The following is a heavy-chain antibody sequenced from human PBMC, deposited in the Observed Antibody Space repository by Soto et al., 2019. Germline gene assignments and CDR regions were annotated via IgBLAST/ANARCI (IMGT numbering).Heavy chain of an antibody. D-gene: IGHD1-1*01. Sequence: QVHLQESGPGAVKPSGTLSLSCVVSGGSVGSNNWWSWVRQAPGKGLEWLGEIYHSGSSRYSPSLKSRLTMSLDNSKTHFSLTLSSVTAADTAVYYCATWKTTTFDIWGPGTLVTVSS. CDR1: GGSVGSNNW. CDR3: ATWKTTTFDI. CDR2: IYHSGSS. J-gene: IGHJ3*02. V-gene: IGHV4-4*02.